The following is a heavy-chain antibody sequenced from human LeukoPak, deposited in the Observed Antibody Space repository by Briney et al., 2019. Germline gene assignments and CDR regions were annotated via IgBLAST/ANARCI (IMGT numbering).Heavy chain of an antibody. V-gene: IGHV4-38-2*01. CDR2: IYHSGST. D-gene: IGHD1-26*01. Sequence: PSETLSLTCAVSGYSISSGYYWGWIRQPPGKGLEWIGSIYHSGSTYYNPSLKSRVTISVDMSKNQFSLKLSSVTAADTAVYYCARLVGATLVFDYWAGEPWSPSPQ. CDR1: GYSISSGYY. J-gene: IGHJ4*02. CDR3: ARLVGATLVFDY.